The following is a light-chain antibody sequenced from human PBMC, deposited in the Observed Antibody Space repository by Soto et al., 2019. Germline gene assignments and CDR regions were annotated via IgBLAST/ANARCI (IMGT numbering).Light chain of an antibody. CDR3: QQYNNWPPGT. J-gene: IGKJ1*01. V-gene: IGKV3-15*01. CDR2: GAS. Sequence: EIVMTQSPATLSVSPGERATLSCRASRSVSSNLAWYQQKPGQAPRLLIYGASTRATGIPARFSGSGSGTEFTLTISSLQSEDFAVYYCQQYNNWPPGTFGQGTKVEIK. CDR1: RSVSSN.